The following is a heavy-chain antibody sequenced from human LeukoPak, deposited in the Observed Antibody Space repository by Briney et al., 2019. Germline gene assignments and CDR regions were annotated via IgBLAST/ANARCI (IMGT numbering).Heavy chain of an antibody. Sequence: ASVKVSCKASGYTFASHDINWVRQATGQGLEWMGWMNPNIGNTGFAQKFQGRVSITRNTSINTAYLELISLTSEDMAVYYCARGRDIVATIVRPRNYYYMDVWGKGTTVTVSS. D-gene: IGHD5-12*01. CDR1: GYTFASHD. CDR2: MNPNIGNT. CDR3: ARGRDIVATIVRPRNYYYMDV. J-gene: IGHJ6*03. V-gene: IGHV1-8*03.